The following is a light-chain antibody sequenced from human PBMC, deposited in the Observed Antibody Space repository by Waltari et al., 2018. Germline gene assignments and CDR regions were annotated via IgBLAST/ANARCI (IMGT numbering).Light chain of an antibody. CDR2: KAS. CDR1: QSISSW. Sequence: DIQMTQSPSTLSASVGDRVTITCRASQSISSWLAWYQQKPGKAPKLLIYKASSLESGGPSRCSGSGSGTQFTLTTSSPQPDVFAPYYCPKYNRYSLTWTFGQGTKVEIK. CDR3: PKYNRYSLTWT. J-gene: IGKJ1*01. V-gene: IGKV1-5*03.